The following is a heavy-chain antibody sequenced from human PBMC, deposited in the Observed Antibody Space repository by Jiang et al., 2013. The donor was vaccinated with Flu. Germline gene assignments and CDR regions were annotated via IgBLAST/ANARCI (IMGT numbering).Heavy chain of an antibody. D-gene: IGHD3-3*01. CDR1: GFTFSSYG. V-gene: IGHV3-30*18. Sequence: GFTFSSYGMHWVRQAPGKGLEWVAVISYDGSNKYYADSVKGRFTISRDNSKNTLYLQMNSLRAEDTAVYYCAKDRAVTIFGVAPEGMDVWGQGTTVTVSS. CDR2: ISYDGSNK. J-gene: IGHJ6*02. CDR3: AKDRAVTIFGVAPEGMDV.